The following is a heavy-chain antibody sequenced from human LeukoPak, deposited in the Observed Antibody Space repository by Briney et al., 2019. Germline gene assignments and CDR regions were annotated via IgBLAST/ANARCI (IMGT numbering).Heavy chain of an antibody. Sequence: SETLSLTCTVSGGSISSSSYYWGWIRQPPGKGLEWIGSIYYSGSTYYNPSLKSRVTISVDTSKNQFSLKLSSVTAADTAVYYCARDVDSVGFFDIWGQGTMVTVSS. D-gene: IGHD4-23*01. CDR2: IYYSGST. J-gene: IGHJ3*02. CDR3: ARDVDSVGFFDI. V-gene: IGHV4-39*07. CDR1: GGSISSSSYY.